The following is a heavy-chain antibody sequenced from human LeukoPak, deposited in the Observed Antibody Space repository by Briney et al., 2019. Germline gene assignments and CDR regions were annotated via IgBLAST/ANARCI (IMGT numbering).Heavy chain of an antibody. CDR2: IYHSGTT. D-gene: IGHD5-18*01. J-gene: IGHJ4*02. CDR1: GYSITSSSW. Sequence: SETLSLTCAVSGYSITSSSWWGWIRQPPGKGLEWIGYIYHSGTTYYNPSLQSRVTMSVDTSKNQFSLKLSSVTAADTAVYYCARRGYSYAGPYYFDYWGQGTLVTVSS. V-gene: IGHV4-28*01. CDR3: ARRGYSYAGPYYFDY.